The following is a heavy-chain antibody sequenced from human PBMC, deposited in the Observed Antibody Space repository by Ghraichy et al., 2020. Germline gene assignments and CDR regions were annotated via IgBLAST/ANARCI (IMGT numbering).Heavy chain of an antibody. CDR3: ATYYDSSGYKFDY. D-gene: IGHD3-22*01. Sequence: SETLSLTCAVSGGSVSNSNWWSWIRQPPGRGLEWIGEILPSGSTNYSPSLKSRVTMSVDTSKNQFALKLSSVTAADTAVYYCATYYDSSGYKFDYWGQGALVTVSS. CDR1: GGSVSNSNW. V-gene: IGHV4-4*02. J-gene: IGHJ4*02. CDR2: ILPSGST.